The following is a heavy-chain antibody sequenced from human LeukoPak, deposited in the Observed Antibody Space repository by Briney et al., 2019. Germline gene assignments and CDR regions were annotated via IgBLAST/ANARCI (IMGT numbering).Heavy chain of an antibody. Sequence: GGSLRHSCAASGFTFSNYCMSWVRQAPGKGLEWVAVISYDGSSKYYADSVKGRFTISRDNSKNTLYLQMNSLRAEDTAVYYCARARSSYGYGDAFDIWGQGTMVTVSS. D-gene: IGHD5-18*01. CDR3: ARARSSYGYGDAFDI. CDR2: ISYDGSSK. J-gene: IGHJ3*02. CDR1: GFTFSNYC. V-gene: IGHV3-30*03.